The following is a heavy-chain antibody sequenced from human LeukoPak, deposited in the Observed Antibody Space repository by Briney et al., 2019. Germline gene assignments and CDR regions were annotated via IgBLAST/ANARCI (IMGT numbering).Heavy chain of an antibody. V-gene: IGHV3-23*01. CDR3: AKLFKAYSSTWIDY. Sequence: GGSLRLSCAASGFTFSSYAMSWVRQAPGKGLEWVSAISGSAIGTYYADSVKGRFTISRDNSKNTLYLQMNSLRAEDTAVYYCAKLFKAYSSTWIDYWGQGNLVTVSS. D-gene: IGHD6-13*01. CDR1: GFTFSSYA. CDR2: ISGSAIGT. J-gene: IGHJ4*02.